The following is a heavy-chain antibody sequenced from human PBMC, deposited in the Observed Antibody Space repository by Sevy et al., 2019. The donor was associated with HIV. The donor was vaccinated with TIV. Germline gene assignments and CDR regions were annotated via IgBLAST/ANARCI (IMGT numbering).Heavy chain of an antibody. CDR2: ISSSGTYI. CDR3: ARDFGPGIAAAPDL. J-gene: IGHJ2*01. Sequence: GGSLRLSCAASGFTFSSYNMNWVRQAPGKGLEWVSSISSSGTYIYYADSVQGRFTISRDNAKNSLFLQMNSLRAEDTAVYHCARDFGPGIAAAPDLWGRGTLVTVSS. V-gene: IGHV3-21*01. D-gene: IGHD6-13*01. CDR1: GFTFSSYN.